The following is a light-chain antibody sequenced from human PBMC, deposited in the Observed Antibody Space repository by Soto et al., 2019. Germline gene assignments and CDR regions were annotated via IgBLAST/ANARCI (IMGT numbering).Light chain of an antibody. CDR2: DAS. CDR1: QSISSW. Sequence: IQMTQSPSTLSASVGDRDTITCRASQSISSWLAWYQQKPGKAPKLLIYDASSLESGVPSRFSGSGSGTEFTLTINSLQPDDFATYYCQQYHIYSGTFGQGTKVDIK. J-gene: IGKJ1*01. V-gene: IGKV1-5*01. CDR3: QQYHIYSGT.